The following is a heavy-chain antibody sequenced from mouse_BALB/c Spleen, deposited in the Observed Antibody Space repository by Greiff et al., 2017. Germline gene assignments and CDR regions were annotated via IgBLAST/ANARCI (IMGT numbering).Heavy chain of an antibody. J-gene: IGHJ4*01. CDR1: GFTFSSFG. CDR2: ISSGSSTI. CDR3: ARDKYYGSSLSYYAMDY. V-gene: IGHV5-17*02. D-gene: IGHD1-1*01. Sequence: EVKVVESGGGLVQPGGSRKLSCAASGFTFSSFGMHWVRQAPEKGLEWVAYISSGSSTIYYADTVKGRFTISRDNPKNTLFLQMTSLRSEDTAMYYCARDKYYGSSLSYYAMDYWGQGTSVTVSS.